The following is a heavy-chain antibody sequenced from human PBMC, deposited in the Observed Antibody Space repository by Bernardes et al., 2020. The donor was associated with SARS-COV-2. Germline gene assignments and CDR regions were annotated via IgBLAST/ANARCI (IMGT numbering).Heavy chain of an antibody. CDR1: GYTFTSYG. V-gene: IGHV1-18*01. CDR2: ISAYNGNT. D-gene: IGHD3-22*01. J-gene: IGHJ3*02. Sequence: ASVKVSCKASGYTFTSYGISWVRQAPGQGLEWMGWISAYNGNTNYAKKLQGRVTMTTDTSTSTAYMELRSLRSDDTAVYYCARDSPRTYYYDSSGYYYAFDIWGQGTMVTVSS. CDR3: ARDSPRTYYYDSSGYYYAFDI.